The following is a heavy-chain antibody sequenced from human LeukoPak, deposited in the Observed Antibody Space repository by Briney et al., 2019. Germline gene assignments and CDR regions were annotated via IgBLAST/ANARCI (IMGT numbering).Heavy chain of an antibody. D-gene: IGHD5-12*01. CDR3: ARDRAVATIGGVDY. CDR2: ISAYNGHT. CDR1: GYTFTSYG. Sequence: ASVKVSCKASGYTFTSYGISWVRQAPGQRLEWMGWISAYNGHTNYAQKFQGRVTMTRDTSISTAYMDLSRLRSDDTAVYYCARDRAVATIGGVDYWGQGTLVTVSS. V-gene: IGHV1-18*01. J-gene: IGHJ4*02.